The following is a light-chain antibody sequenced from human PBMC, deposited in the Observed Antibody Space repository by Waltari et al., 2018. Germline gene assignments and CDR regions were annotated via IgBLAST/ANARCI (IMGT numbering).Light chain of an antibody. CDR1: TSTIDRHS. CDR2: SDN. Sequence: QSVLIQPPSASGTPGQRVTISCSGGTSTIDRHSVNWYQQLPGTAPKLFIYSDNERPSGVPDRFSGSRSGTSASLAISGLQSEDEADYYCAAWDDRLNAFALGTGTTLTVL. CDR3: AAWDDRLNAFA. J-gene: IGLJ1*01. V-gene: IGLV1-44*01.